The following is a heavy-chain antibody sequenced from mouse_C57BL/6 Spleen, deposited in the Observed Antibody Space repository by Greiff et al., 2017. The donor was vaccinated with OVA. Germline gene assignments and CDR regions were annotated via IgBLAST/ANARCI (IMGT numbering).Heavy chain of an antibody. D-gene: IGHD2-3*01. CDR1: GYTFTDYY. CDR3: ARWRPIYDGYYEGGYFDV. V-gene: IGHV1-26*01. Sequence: EVQLQQSGPELVKPGASVKISCKASGYTFTDYYMNWVKQSHGKSLEWIGDINPNNGGTSYNQKFKGKATLTVDKSSSTAYMELRSLTSEDSAVDYCARWRPIYDGYYEGGYFDVWGTGTTVTVSS. CDR2: INPNNGGT. J-gene: IGHJ1*03.